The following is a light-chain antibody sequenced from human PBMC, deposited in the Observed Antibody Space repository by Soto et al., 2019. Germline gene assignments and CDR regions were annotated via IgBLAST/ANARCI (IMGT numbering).Light chain of an antibody. V-gene: IGKV1-12*01. CDR2: AAS. CDR3: QQAYDIPRT. CDR1: QGISSW. Sequence: DIQMTQSPSSVSASVGDRFTITCRASQGISSWLAWYQQKQGKXPKXXIYAASSLQSGVPSRFSGSGSGTDLTITISSLQPEDVETYYCQQAYDIPRTFGQGTKGDIK. J-gene: IGKJ1*01.